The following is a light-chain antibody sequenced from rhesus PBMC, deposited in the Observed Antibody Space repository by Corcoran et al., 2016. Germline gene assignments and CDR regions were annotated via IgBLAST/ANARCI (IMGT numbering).Light chain of an antibody. J-gene: IGKJ3*01. CDR2: NAS. CDR3: LQYSRSPFT. CDR1: QGMSSW. V-gene: IGKV1-22*01. Sequence: DIQMTQSPSSLSASVGDKVTITCRASQGMSSWLAWYQQKPGKAPTLLVYNASSLQSGVPSRCSGSGSGTDFTLTISSLQPEDFAPYYCLQYSRSPFTFGPWTKLDIK.